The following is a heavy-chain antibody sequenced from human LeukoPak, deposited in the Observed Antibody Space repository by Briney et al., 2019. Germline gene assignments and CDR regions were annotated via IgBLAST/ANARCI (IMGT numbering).Heavy chain of an antibody. V-gene: IGHV3-48*03. CDR2: ISSSGSTI. CDR1: GFTFSSYE. J-gene: IGHJ5*02. D-gene: IGHD2-15*01. Sequence: GGSLRLSCAASGFTFSSYEMNWVRQAPGKGLGWVSYISSSGSTIYYADSVKGRFTISRDNAKNSLYLQMNSLRAEDTAVYSCARGADGVSSNSRGWFDPWGQGTLVTVSS. CDR3: ARGADGVSSNSRGWFDP.